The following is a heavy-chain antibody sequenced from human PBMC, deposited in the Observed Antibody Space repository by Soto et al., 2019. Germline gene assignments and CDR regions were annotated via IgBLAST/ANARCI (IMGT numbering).Heavy chain of an antibody. J-gene: IGHJ4*02. CDR2: ISGSGGST. D-gene: IGHD2-2*01. CDR3: AKFRARSKCSSTSCYGVFDY. V-gene: IGHV3-23*01. Sequence: EVQLLESGGGLVQPGGSLRLSCAASGFTFSSYAMSWVRQAPGKGLEWVSAISGSGGSTYYADSVKGRFTISRDNSKNTLYLQMNSLRAEETAVYYCAKFRARSKCSSTSCYGVFDYWGQGTLVTVSS. CDR1: GFTFSSYA.